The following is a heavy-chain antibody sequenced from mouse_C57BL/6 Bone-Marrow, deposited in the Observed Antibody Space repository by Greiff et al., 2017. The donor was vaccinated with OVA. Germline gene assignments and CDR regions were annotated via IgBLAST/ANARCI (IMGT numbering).Heavy chain of an antibody. D-gene: IGHD1-1*01. CDR2: IDPSDSET. Sequence: QVQLQQPGAELVRPGSSVKLSCKASGYTFTSYWMHWVKQRPIQGLEWIGNIDPSDSETHYNQKFKDKATLTVDKSSSTAYMQLSSLTSEGSAVYYCARFSFITTVVAPHYYAMDYWGQGTSVTVSS. CDR1: GYTFTSYW. CDR3: ARFSFITTVVAPHYYAMDY. V-gene: IGHV1-52*01. J-gene: IGHJ4*01.